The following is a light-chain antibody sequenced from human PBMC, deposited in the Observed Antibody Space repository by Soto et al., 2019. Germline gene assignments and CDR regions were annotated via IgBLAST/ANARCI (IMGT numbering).Light chain of an antibody. J-gene: IGLJ3*02. CDR1: SSNIGAGYH. CDR3: QSYDSSLTRV. CDR2: DNS. V-gene: IGLV1-40*01. Sequence: QAVVTQPPSVSGAPGQRVSISCTGSSSNIGAGYHVHWYQQLPGTAPKLLIYDNSNRPSGVPDRFSGSKSGTSASLAITGLQAEDEADYYCQSYDSSLTRVFGGGTKLTVL.